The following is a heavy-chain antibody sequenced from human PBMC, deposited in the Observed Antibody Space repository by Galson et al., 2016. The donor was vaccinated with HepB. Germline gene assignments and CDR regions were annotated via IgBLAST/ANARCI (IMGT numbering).Heavy chain of an antibody. D-gene: IGHD3-10*01. Sequence: SVKVSCKAFGGTFSSYVISWVRQAPGQGLEWMGGIIPIFGTAEYAQKFQGRVTITADKSTSTAYMELSSLRSEVTAVYYCARDGRVRGVLDYYYGMDVWGQGTTVTVTS. J-gene: IGHJ6*02. V-gene: IGHV1-69*06. CDR2: IIPIFGTA. CDR1: GGTFSSYV. CDR3: ARDGRVRGVLDYYYGMDV.